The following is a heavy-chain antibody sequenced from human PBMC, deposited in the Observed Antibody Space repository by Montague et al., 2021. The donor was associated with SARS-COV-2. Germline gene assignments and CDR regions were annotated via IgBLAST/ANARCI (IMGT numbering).Heavy chain of an antibody. D-gene: IGHD3-10*01. CDR1: GGSFSGYY. CDR2: INHIGST. V-gene: IGHV4-34*01. CDR3: ARGARQGYGFRLGSFDS. J-gene: IGHJ4*02. Sequence: SETLSLTCAVYGGSFSGYYWNWIRQPPGKGLEWIGEINHIGSTNYNPSLKSRVTMSVDTSKNQFSLKLSSVTAADTAVYYCARGARQGYGFRLGSFDSWGQGTLVTVSS.